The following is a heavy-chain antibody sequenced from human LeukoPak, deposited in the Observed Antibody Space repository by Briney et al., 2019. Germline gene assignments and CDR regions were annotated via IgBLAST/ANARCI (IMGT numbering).Heavy chain of an antibody. CDR2: IYYSGST. D-gene: IGHD5-24*01. J-gene: IGHJ5*02. V-gene: IGHV4-31*03. CDR3: AGGQLFPFDP. Sequence: SETLSLTCTVSGGSISSGGYYWSWIRQHPGKGLEWIGYIYYSGSTYYNPSLKSRVTISVDTSKNQFSLKLSSVTAADTAVYYCAGGQLFPFDPWGQGTLVTVSS. CDR1: GGSISSGGYY.